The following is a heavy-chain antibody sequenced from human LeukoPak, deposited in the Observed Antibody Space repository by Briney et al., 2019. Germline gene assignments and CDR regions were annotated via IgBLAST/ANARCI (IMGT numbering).Heavy chain of an antibody. CDR3: ARDAGRYYRFDH. CDR1: GGSISPYY. D-gene: IGHD1-26*01. Sequence: SETLSLTCTVSGGSISPYYWSWIRQPPGEGLEWIGRIYVSGSTKYNPSLKSRVTMSVDTPKNQFSLKLTSATAADAAVYYCARDAGRYYRFDHWGQGTLVTVSS. CDR2: IYVSGST. J-gene: IGHJ4*02. V-gene: IGHV4-4*07.